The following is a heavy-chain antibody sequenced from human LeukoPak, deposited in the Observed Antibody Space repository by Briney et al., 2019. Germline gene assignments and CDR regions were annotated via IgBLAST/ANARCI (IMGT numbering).Heavy chain of an antibody. CDR3: ARDPDGGYVGAFDF. D-gene: IGHD5-12*01. Sequence: GGSLRLSCAASGFAFYSYAMTWVRQPPGKGLEGVSVITGSGGTTYYPDSVKGRFTISRDNSKDPLYLQMNCLRVEDTAVYYCARDPDGGYVGAFDFWGQGTLVTVSS. CDR2: ITGSGGTT. V-gene: IGHV3-23*01. CDR1: GFAFYSYA. J-gene: IGHJ3*01.